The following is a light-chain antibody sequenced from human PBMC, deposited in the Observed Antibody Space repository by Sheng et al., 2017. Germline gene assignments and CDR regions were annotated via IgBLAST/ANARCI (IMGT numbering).Light chain of an antibody. CDR2: GAS. Sequence: DIVLTQSPGTLPLSPGERATLSCRASQSVSSSYLAWYQQKPGQAPRLLIYGASNRATGVPDRFSGSGAGTDFTLTISRLEPEDYAVYYCQQYGSSPYVTFGQGTKVEIK. J-gene: IGKJ1*01. CDR3: QQYGSSPYVT. V-gene: IGKV3-20*01. CDR1: QSVSSSY.